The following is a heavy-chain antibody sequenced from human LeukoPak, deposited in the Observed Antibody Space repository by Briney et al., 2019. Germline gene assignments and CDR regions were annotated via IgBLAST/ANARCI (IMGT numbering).Heavy chain of an antibody. CDR3: ARDGYCSSTSCYSAWFDP. D-gene: IGHD2-2*03. J-gene: IGHJ5*02. CDR1: GYTFTGYY. V-gene: IGHV1-18*04. CDR2: ISAYNGNT. Sequence: ASVTVSCTASGYTFTGYYMHWVRQAPGQGLEWMGWISAYNGNTNYAQKLQGRVTMTTDTSTSTAYMELRSLGSDDTAVYYCARDGYCSSTSCYSAWFDPWGQGTLVTVSS.